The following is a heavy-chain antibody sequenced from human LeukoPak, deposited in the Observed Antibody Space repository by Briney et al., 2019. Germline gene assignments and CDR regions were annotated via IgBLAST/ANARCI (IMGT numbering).Heavy chain of an antibody. D-gene: IGHD3-22*01. CDR2: IYPGDSDT. CDR1: GYSFTSYW. Sequence: GQSLTIFCKGSGYSFTSYWIGWVRQMPGKGLEWMGIIYPGDSDTRYSPSFQGQVTISADKSISTAYLQWSSLKASDTAMYYCASSDDYDRSGVLCYWGNLAMVTFSS. CDR3: ASSDDYDRSGVLCY. J-gene: IGHJ4*03. V-gene: IGHV5-51*01.